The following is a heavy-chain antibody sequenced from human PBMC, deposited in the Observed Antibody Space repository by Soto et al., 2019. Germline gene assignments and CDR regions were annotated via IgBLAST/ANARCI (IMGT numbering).Heavy chain of an antibody. CDR1: GFTFSSYA. D-gene: IGHD1-7*01. Sequence: EVQGFESGGGLVQPGGSLRLSCEASGFTFSSYAMRWVRHAPGKGPEWVSAISGSGDAAYYADSVKGRFTISRDNSKNTVYVQMNSMRAAYTAVYYCAKAWSGTTYYDYDSMDVWGKGTTVTVSS. CDR3: AKAWSGTTYYDYDSMDV. V-gene: IGHV3-23*01. CDR2: ISGSGDAA. J-gene: IGHJ6*03.